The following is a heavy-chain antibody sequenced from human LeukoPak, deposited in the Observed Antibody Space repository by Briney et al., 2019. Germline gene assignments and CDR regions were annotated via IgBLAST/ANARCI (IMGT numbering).Heavy chain of an antibody. Sequence: ASVKVSCKASGYTFISYGISWVRQAPGQRLEWMGWINAGNGNTKYSQKFQGRVTITRDTSASTAYMELSSLRSEDTAVYYCALETNTVLDYWGQGTLVTVSS. CDR1: GYTFISYG. D-gene: IGHD2-8*01. J-gene: IGHJ4*02. V-gene: IGHV1-3*01. CDR3: ALETNTVLDY. CDR2: INAGNGNT.